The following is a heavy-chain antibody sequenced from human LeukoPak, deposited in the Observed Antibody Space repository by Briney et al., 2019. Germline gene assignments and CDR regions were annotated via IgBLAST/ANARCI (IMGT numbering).Heavy chain of an antibody. V-gene: IGHV4-30-2*01. Sequence: PSQTLSLTCAVSGGSISSGGYSWSWIRQPPGKGLEWIGYIYRSGSTYYNPSLKSRVTISVDRSKNQFSLKLSSVTAADTAVYYCARSNYYDSSGYYDPSYYFDYWGQGTLVTVSS. CDR3: ARSNYYDSSGYYDPSYYFDY. CDR1: GGSISSGGYS. D-gene: IGHD3-22*01. CDR2: IYRSGST. J-gene: IGHJ4*02.